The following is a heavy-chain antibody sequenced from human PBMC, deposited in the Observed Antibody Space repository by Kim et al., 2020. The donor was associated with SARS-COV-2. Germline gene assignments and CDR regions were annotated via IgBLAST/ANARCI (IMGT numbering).Heavy chain of an antibody. CDR1: GFTFSSYS. V-gene: IGHV3-21*01. J-gene: IGHJ4*02. CDR3: ARDNGCSGCGVDY. Sequence: GGSLRLSCAASGFTFSSYSMNWVRQAPGKGLEWVSSISSSSSYIYYADSVKGRFTISRDNAKNSLYLQMNSLRAEDTAVYYCARDNGCSGCGVDYWGQGTLVTVSS. D-gene: IGHD6-19*01. CDR2: ISSSSSYI.